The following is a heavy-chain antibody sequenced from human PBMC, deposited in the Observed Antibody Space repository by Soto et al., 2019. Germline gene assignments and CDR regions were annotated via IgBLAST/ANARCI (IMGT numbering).Heavy chain of an antibody. Sequence: PGGSLRLSCAASGFTFDDYGMNWVRQVPGKGLEWVSGINWKGEITGHADSVKGRFTISRDNAKNSLYLQMNSLRAEDTALYYCARGGLWRFYDNSGYPIDFWGLGTLVTVSS. V-gene: IGHV3-20*04. CDR2: INWKGEIT. J-gene: IGHJ4*02. CDR3: ARGGLWRFYDNSGYPIDF. D-gene: IGHD3-22*01. CDR1: GFTFDDYG.